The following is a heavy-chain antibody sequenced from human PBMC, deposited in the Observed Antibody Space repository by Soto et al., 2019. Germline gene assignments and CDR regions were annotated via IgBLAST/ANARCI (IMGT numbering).Heavy chain of an antibody. CDR1: GLSFSGYS. Sequence: EVQLVESGGGLVKPGGSLRLSCVTSGLSFSGYSMNWVRQAPGRGLEWVSAISSSSSHVFYADSVKGRFTISRDNGKNSLNLQMNSLRAEDTAVYYCATDQWGVGGNDYLGQGTLVTVSS. CDR3: ATDQWGVGGNDY. V-gene: IGHV3-21*01. J-gene: IGHJ4*02. CDR2: ISSSSSHV. D-gene: IGHD1-26*01.